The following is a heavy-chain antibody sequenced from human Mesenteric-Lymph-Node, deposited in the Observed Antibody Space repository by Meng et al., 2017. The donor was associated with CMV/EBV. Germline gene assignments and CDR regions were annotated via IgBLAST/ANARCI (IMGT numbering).Heavy chain of an antibody. CDR1: GYSFTSYW. Sequence: EVLLVHPGAEVNKPGGVLKISCKGAGYSFTSYWIGWVRQMPGKGLEWMGIIYPGDSDTTYSPSFQGHVTISADKSISTAYLQWISLKASDTAMYYCARGYWYFDLWGRGTLVTVSS. V-gene: IGHV5-51*01. J-gene: IGHJ2*01. CDR3: ARGYWYFDL. CDR2: IYPGDSDT.